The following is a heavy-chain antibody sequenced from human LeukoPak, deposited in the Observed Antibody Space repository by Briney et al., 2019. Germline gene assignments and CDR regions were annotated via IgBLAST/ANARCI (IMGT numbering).Heavy chain of an antibody. Sequence: GGSLRLSCAASGFTFSSYAMSWVRQAPGKGLEWVSVISGSGGEIHYADSVKGRFTISRDNSKNTLYLQMNILRAEDTAVYYCAKDHLRYYGSGTFDYWGQGTLVTVSS. CDR3: AKDHLRYYGSGTFDY. CDR1: GFTFSSYA. CDR2: ISGSGGEI. D-gene: IGHD3-10*01. J-gene: IGHJ4*02. V-gene: IGHV3-23*01.